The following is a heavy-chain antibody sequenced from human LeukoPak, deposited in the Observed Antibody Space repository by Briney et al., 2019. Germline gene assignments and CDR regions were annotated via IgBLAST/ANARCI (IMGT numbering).Heavy chain of an antibody. Sequence: SETLSLTCTVSGGSISSYYWSWLRQPPGKGLEWIGYIFYSGSTNYNPSLKSRVTISVDTSKNQFSLKLSSVTAADTAVYYCAITTGTSSFDAFDIWGQGTMVTVSS. V-gene: IGHV4-59*01. D-gene: IGHD1-1*01. J-gene: IGHJ3*02. CDR1: GGSISSYY. CDR2: IFYSGST. CDR3: AITTGTSSFDAFDI.